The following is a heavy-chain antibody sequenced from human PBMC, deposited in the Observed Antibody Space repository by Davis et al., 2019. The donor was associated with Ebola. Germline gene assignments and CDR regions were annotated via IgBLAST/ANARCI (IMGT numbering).Heavy chain of an antibody. CDR3: ARRNIRGVINDDY. CDR2: IDPSDSYT. D-gene: IGHD3-10*01. Sequence: GESLKISCKGSGYSFTSYWISWVRQMPGKGLEWMGRIDPSDSYTNYSPSFQGHVTISADKSISTAYLQWRRLKASDTAMYYCARRNIRGVINDDYWGQGTLVTVSS. CDR1: GYSFTSYW. V-gene: IGHV5-10-1*01. J-gene: IGHJ4*02.